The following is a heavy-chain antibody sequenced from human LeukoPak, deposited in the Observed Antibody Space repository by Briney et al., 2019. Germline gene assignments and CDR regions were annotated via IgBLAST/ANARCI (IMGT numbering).Heavy chain of an antibody. D-gene: IGHD3-10*01. CDR2: IYTSGST. CDR3: ARLKYYWFDP. J-gene: IGHJ5*02. Sequence: SETLSLTCTVSGGSISSYTYYWGWIRQPPGKGLEWIGYIYTSGSTNYNPSLKSRVTISVDTSKNQFSLKLSSVTAADTAVYYCARLKYYWFDPWGQGTLVTVSS. V-gene: IGHV4-61*05. CDR1: GGSISSYTYY.